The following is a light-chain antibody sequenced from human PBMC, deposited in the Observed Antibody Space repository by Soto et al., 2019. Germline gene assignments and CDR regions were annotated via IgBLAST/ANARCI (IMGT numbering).Light chain of an antibody. CDR1: QSITSN. CDR3: QQYNNWPPAT. Sequence: EIVMTQSPATLSVSPGERATLSRRASQSITSNLAWYQQKPGQAPRLLIYGASTRATGIPARFSGSGSGTEFTLTISSLQSEDFAVYYCQQYNNWPPATFGQGTKVDI. J-gene: IGKJ1*01. V-gene: IGKV3-15*01. CDR2: GAS.